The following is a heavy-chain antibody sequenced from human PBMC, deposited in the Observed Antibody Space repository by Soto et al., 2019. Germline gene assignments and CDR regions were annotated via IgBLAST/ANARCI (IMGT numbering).Heavy chain of an antibody. J-gene: IGHJ5*02. V-gene: IGHV3-23*01. CDR2: ISGSGGST. D-gene: IGHD3-3*01. CDR1: GFTFSSYA. CDR3: ASPAPYYDFGSGQNWFDP. Sequence: EVQLLESGGGLVQPGGSLRLSCAASGFTFSSYAMSWVRQAAGKGLEWVSAISGSGGSTYYADSVKGRFTISRDNSKNTLYLQMNSLRAEDTAVYYCASPAPYYDFGSGQNWFDPWGQGTLVTVSS.